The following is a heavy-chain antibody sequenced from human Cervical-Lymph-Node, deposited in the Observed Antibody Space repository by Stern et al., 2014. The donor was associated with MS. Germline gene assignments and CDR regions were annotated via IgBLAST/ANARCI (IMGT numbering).Heavy chain of an antibody. CDR3: ARGLGATAFDF. V-gene: IGHV1-2*06. J-gene: IGHJ4*02. D-gene: IGHD1-26*01. Sequence: QVQLVQSAAEVKKPGASVKVSCKSFGYTFTDYYFHWVRQAPGQGLEWMGRIHPKSRDSISAPKFQGRVIMTRDTSIRTLYLELNRLRPDDTAVYYCARGLGATAFDFWGQGTLVTVSS. CDR2: IHPKSRDS. CDR1: GYTFTDYY.